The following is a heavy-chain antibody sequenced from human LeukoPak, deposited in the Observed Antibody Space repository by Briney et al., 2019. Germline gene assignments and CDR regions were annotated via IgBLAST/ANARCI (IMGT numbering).Heavy chain of an antibody. CDR1: GFTFSSYG. D-gene: IGHD3-22*01. CDR2: ISGRGDST. CDR3: AKAHYDSSGYLY. Sequence: GGSLRLSCAASGFTFSSYGMSWVRQAPGKGLEWVSAISGRGDSTKYADSVKGRFTISRDNSKNTLYLQMKSLRAEDTAVYYCAKAHYDSSGYLYWGQGTLVTVSS. J-gene: IGHJ4*02. V-gene: IGHV3-23*01.